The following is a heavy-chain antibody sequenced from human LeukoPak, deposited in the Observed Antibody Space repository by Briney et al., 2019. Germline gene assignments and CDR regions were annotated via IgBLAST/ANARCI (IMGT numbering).Heavy chain of an antibody. CDR2: MNPNSGNT. D-gene: IGHD6-13*01. V-gene: IGHV1-8*02. J-gene: IGHJ5*02. CDR1: GGTFSSYA. Sequence: ASVKVSCKASGGTFSSYAISWVRQAPGQGLEWMGWMNPNSGNTGYAQKFQGRVTMTRNTSISTAYMELSSLRSEDTAVYYCARRGGNSSPNWFDPWGQGTLVTVSS. CDR3: ARRGGNSSPNWFDP.